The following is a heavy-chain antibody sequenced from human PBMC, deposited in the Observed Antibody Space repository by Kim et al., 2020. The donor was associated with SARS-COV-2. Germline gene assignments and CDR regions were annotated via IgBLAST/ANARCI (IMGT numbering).Heavy chain of an antibody. V-gene: IGHV2-5*01. D-gene: IGHD3-10*01. CDR3: AHRRGVFTSAYFDY. Sequence: YSPSLKSRLTITKDTSKNQVVLTMTNMDPVDTATYYCAHRRGVFTSAYFDYWGQGTLVTVSS. J-gene: IGHJ4*02.